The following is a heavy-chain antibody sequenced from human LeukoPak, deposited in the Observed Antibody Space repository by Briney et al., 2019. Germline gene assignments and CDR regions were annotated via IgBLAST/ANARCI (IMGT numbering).Heavy chain of an antibody. J-gene: IGHJ4*02. Sequence: GGSLRLSCAASGFTFDDYAMHWVRQAPGKGLEWVSGISWNSGSIGYADSVKGRFTISRDNAKNSLYLQMNSLRAEDTALYYCAKGGHYDILTGMGYWGQGTLVTVSS. CDR2: ISWNSGSI. V-gene: IGHV3-9*01. D-gene: IGHD3-9*01. CDR1: GFTFDDYA. CDR3: AKGGHYDILTGMGY.